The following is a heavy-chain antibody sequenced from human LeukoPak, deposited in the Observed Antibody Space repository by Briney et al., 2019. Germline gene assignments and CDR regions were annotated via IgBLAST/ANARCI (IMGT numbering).Heavy chain of an antibody. Sequence: GGSLQISCQSSGSIFTSYWIGWVRQLPGKGLEWMGIIYPGDSDTRYSPSFHGQLTLSADNSISTAYLQWSSLKASDTAMYYCARRITEGGFDCWGQGTLVTVSS. V-gene: IGHV5-51*01. D-gene: IGHD3-16*01. CDR1: GSIFTSYW. CDR2: IYPGDSDT. CDR3: ARRITEGGFDC. J-gene: IGHJ4*02.